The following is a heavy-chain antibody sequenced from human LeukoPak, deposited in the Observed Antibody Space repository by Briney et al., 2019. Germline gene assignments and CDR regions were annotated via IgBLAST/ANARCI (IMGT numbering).Heavy chain of an antibody. Sequence: GGSLRLSCAASGFTFSSYAMSWVRQAPGKGLEWVSAISGSGGSTYYADSVKGRFTISRDNSKNTLYLQMNSLRAEDTAVYYCAKGQTGLWFGELRYFDYWGQGTLVTVSS. CDR3: AKGQTGLWFGELRYFDY. D-gene: IGHD3-10*01. CDR2: ISGSGGST. CDR1: GFTFSSYA. V-gene: IGHV3-23*01. J-gene: IGHJ4*02.